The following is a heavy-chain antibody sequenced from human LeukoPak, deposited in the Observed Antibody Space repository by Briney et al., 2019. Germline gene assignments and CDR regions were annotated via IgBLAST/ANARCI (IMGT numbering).Heavy chain of an antibody. J-gene: IGHJ4*02. CDR2: INPSGGST. CDR1: GYTFTSYY. CDR3: ARGSAYGDYVSSCLGY. Sequence: ASVKVSCKASGYTFTSYYMHWVQQAPGQGLEWMGIINPSGGSTSYAQKFQGRVTMTRDMSTSTVYMELSSLRSEDTAVYYCARGSAYGDYVSSCLGYWGQGTLVTVSS. V-gene: IGHV1-46*01. D-gene: IGHD4-17*01.